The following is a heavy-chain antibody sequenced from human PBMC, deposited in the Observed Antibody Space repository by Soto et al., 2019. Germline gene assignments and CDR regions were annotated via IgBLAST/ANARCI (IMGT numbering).Heavy chain of an antibody. CDR1: GFTFSSYA. V-gene: IGHV3-30-3*01. D-gene: IGHD6-19*01. J-gene: IGHJ4*02. Sequence: VGSLRLSCAASGFTFSSYAMHWVRQAPGKGLEWVAVISYDGSNKYYADSVKGRFTISRDNSKNTLYLQMNSLRAEDTAVYYCARDVAVAVNDYWGQGTLVTVSS. CDR2: ISYDGSNK. CDR3: ARDVAVAVNDY.